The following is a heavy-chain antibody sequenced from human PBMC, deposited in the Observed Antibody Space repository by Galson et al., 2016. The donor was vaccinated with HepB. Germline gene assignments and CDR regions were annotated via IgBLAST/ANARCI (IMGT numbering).Heavy chain of an antibody. D-gene: IGHD3-3*01. J-gene: IGHJ2*01. V-gene: IGHV3-23*01. CDR1: GFTFGNYG. Sequence: SLRLSCAASGFTFGNYGMNWIRQTPGKGPEWVSAIRHDGVSTYYSASMKGRLSISRDNSKNTVFLQLKRLRAEDTAVYYCARATPIAAAILGPGWYFDLWGRGTLVTVSS. CDR3: ARATPIAAAILGPGWYFDL. CDR2: IRHDGVST.